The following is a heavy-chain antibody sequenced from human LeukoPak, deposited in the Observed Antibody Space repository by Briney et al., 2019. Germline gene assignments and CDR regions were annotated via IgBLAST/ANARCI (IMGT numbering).Heavy chain of an antibody. D-gene: IGHD6-19*01. CDR1: GFSLSTSGVG. CDR2: IYWNDDK. Sequence: SGPTLVNPTQTLTLTCTFSGFSLSTSGVGVGWIRQPPGKALEWLALIYWNDDKRYSPSLKSRLTITKDTSKNQVVLTMTNMDPVDTATYYCAHMIRGWYKEENNNWFDPWGQGTLVTVSS. CDR3: AHMIRGWYKEENNNWFDP. V-gene: IGHV2-5*01. J-gene: IGHJ5*02.